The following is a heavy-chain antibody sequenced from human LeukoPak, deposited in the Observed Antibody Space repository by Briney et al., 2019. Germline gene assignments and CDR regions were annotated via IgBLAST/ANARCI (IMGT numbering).Heavy chain of an antibody. Sequence: GASVKVSCKASGGTFSSYAISWVRQAPGQGLEWMGRIIPILGIANYAQKFQGRVTITADKSTSTAYMELSSLRSEDTAVYYCARDHNILTGYYDYWGRGTLVTVSS. D-gene: IGHD3-9*01. CDR1: GGTFSSYA. CDR2: IIPILGIA. J-gene: IGHJ4*02. CDR3: ARDHNILTGYYDY. V-gene: IGHV1-69*04.